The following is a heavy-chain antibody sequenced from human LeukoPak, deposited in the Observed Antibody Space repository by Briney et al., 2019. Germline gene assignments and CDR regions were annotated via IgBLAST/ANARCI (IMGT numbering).Heavy chain of an antibody. D-gene: IGHD6-6*01. CDR1: GFTFSSYW. CDR3: ARISRKYSSSLDY. J-gene: IGHJ4*02. Sequence: GGSLRLSCAASGFTFSSYWMSWVRQAPGKGLEWVANIKQDGSEKYYVDSVKGRFTISRDNAKNSLYLQMNSLRAEDTAVYYCARISRKYSSSLDYWGQGTLVTVSS. V-gene: IGHV3-7*01. CDR2: IKQDGSEK.